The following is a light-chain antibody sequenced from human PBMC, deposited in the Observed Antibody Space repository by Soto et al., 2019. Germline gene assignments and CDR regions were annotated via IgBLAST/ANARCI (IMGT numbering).Light chain of an antibody. V-gene: IGKV3-15*01. CDR2: RAS. J-gene: IGKJ5*01. CDR1: QSVGSN. CDR3: QHYNNWPQIT. Sequence: EIVMTQSPATLSVSPGETATLSCRASQSVGSNLAWYQQKPGQAPQLLIHRASTRATGVPARFSGSGSGTQFTLTISSLQSEDFAVYYCQHYNNWPQITFGQGTRWRL.